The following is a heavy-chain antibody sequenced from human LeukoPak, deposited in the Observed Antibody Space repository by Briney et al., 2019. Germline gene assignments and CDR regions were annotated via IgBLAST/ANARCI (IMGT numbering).Heavy chain of an antibody. J-gene: IGHJ4*02. V-gene: IGHV3-23*01. CDR2: ISGSGGST. D-gene: IGHD2-21*01. CDR3: AKARLVVVSAIFDY. CDR1: GFTFSSYA. Sequence: PGGSLRLSCAASGFTFSSYAMSWVRQAPGKGLEWDSAISGSGGSTYYADSVKGRFTISRDNSKNTLYLQMNSLRAEDTAVYYCAKARLVVVSAIFDYWGQGTLVTVSS.